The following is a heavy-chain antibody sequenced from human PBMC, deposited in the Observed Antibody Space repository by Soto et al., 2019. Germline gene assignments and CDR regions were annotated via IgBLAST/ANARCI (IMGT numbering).Heavy chain of an antibody. CDR1: GYSFSTYW. V-gene: IGHV5-51*01. Sequence: PGESLKISCKTSGYSFSTYWIGWVRQMPETGLEWMGFIYPGDSDIEYSPSFQGQVTIAADKSIDTAYLQWRSLRASDTAMYYCVRLVHNDSASRWFDPWGQGTLVTVSS. CDR2: IYPGDSDI. D-gene: IGHD2-21*02. CDR3: VRLVHNDSASRWFDP. J-gene: IGHJ5*02.